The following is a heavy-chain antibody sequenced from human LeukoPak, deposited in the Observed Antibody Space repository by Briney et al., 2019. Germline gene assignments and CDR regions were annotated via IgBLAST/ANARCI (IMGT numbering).Heavy chain of an antibody. D-gene: IGHD2-21*01. V-gene: IGHV1-46*01. CDR2: INPGGLNT. Sequence: VASVKISCKASGYTFTSYYRHWLRQAPGQGLEWMGLINPGGLNTDSAQKFQGRLSLTRDTATTTVYMELRSLGSEDTAMYFCAREGSRLSLGAYGLWGQGTLVTVSA. J-gene: IGHJ4*02. CDR1: GYTFTSYY. CDR3: AREGSRLSLGAYGL.